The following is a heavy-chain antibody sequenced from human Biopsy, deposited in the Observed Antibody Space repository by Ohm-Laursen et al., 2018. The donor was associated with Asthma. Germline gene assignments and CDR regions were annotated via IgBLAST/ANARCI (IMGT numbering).Heavy chain of an antibody. Sequence: GTLSLTCSLSSGSGGYMRSGNYYWGWIRQPPGKGLEWIGSIYYSGTIYYNPSLESRVTVSAATSKNQFSLKLTSVTAADTAVYYCVRGSSSWHHGPFHYYYGLDVWGQGTTATVSS. V-gene: IGHV4-39*01. CDR1: SGSGGYMRSGNYY. J-gene: IGHJ6*02. CDR2: IYYSGTI. CDR3: VRGSSSWHHGPFHYYYGLDV. D-gene: IGHD6-13*01.